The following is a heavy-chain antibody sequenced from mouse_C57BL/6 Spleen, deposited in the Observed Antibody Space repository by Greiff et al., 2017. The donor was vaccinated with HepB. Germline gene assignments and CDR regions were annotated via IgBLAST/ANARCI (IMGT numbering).Heavy chain of an antibody. Sequence: QVQLKQSGPELVKPGASVKISCKASGYAFSSSWMNWVKQRPGKGLEWIGRIYPGDGETNYNGKFKGKATLTAAKSSSTAYMQLSSLTSEDSAVYFCARGITTVVAPFAYWGQGTLVTVSA. D-gene: IGHD1-1*01. V-gene: IGHV1-82*01. J-gene: IGHJ3*01. CDR1: GYAFSSSW. CDR2: IYPGDGET. CDR3: ARGITTVVAPFAY.